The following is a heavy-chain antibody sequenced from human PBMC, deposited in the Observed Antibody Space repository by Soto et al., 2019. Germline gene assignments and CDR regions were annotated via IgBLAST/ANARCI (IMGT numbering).Heavy chain of an antibody. J-gene: IGHJ4*02. CDR2: IYYSGST. CDR1: GGSISSGGYY. CDR3: ARGLQHYYDSSGYYLGY. D-gene: IGHD3-22*01. V-gene: IGHV4-31*03. Sequence: PSETLSLTCTVSGGSISSGGYYWSWIRQHPGKGLEWIGYIYYSGSTYYNPSLKSRVTISVDTSKNQFSLKLSSVTAADTAVYYCARGLQHYYDSSGYYLGYWGQGTLVTVS.